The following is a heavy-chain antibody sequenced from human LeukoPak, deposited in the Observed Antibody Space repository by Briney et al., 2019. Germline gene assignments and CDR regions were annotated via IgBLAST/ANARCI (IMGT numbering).Heavy chain of an antibody. V-gene: IGHV3-11*01. J-gene: IGHJ4*02. CDR2: ISGSGSSI. CDR3: ARGKRQFDY. CDR1: GFSFSESY. Sequence: GGSLTLSCEASGFSFSESYMSWIRQAPGKGLQWVAYISGSGSSIYYADSVRGRFTVSRDNARNSLYLHMNSLRADDTAVYYCARGKRQFDYWGQGTLVTVS.